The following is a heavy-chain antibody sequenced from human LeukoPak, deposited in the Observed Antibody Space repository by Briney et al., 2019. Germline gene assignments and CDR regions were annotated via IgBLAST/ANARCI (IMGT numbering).Heavy chain of an antibody. J-gene: IGHJ4*02. CDR3: ARRTGSYYGRFDY. CDR2: IYYSGST. V-gene: IGHV4-59*08. D-gene: IGHD1-26*01. CDR1: GGSISSYY. Sequence: PSETLSLTCTVSGGSISSYYWSWIRQPPGKGLEWIGYIYYSGSTNYNPSLQSRVTMSVDTSKNQFSLKLCSVTAADTAMYYCARRTGSYYGRFDYWGQGTLVTVSS.